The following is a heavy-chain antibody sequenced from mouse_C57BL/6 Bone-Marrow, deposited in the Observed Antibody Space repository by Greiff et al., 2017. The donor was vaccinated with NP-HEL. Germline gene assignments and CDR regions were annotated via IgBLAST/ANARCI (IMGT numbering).Heavy chain of an antibody. CDR3: AREAIYFYAMDY. V-gene: IGHV5-4*01. D-gene: IGHD2-1*01. J-gene: IGHJ4*01. Sequence: EVMLVESGGGLVKPGGSLKLPCAASGFTFSSYAMSWVRQTPEKRLEWVATISDGGSYTYYPDNVKGRFTISRDNAKNNLYLQMSHLKSEDTAMYYCAREAIYFYAMDYWGQGTSVTVSS. CDR2: ISDGGSYT. CDR1: GFTFSSYA.